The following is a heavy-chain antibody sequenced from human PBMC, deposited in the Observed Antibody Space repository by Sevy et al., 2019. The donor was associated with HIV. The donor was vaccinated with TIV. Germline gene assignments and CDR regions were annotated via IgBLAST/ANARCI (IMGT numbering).Heavy chain of an antibody. CDR2: ISGDGSNT. CDR1: GLTFSTYG. D-gene: IGHD5-18*01. CDR3: AKTYADTTMDLYYYDS. J-gene: IGHJ4*02. V-gene: IGHV3-30*18. Sequence: GGSLRLSCAASGLTFSTYGMHWVRQAPGKGLEWVALISGDGSNTYYAGSVTGRFTISRDNSKNTLYLQMNSLGADDTGMYYCAKTYADTTMDLYYYDSCGQGTLVTVSS.